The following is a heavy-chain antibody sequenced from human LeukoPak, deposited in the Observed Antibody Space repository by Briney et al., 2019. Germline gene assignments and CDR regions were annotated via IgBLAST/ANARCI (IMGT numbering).Heavy chain of an antibody. Sequence: GGSLRLSCAASGFTFSDYYMSWIRQAPGKGLEWVSYISSSGSTIYYADSVKGRFTISRDNAKNSLYLQMNSLRAEDTAVYYCARDRLRTRHAFDIWGQGTMVTVSS. D-gene: IGHD1-14*01. CDR2: ISSSGSTI. CDR1: GFTFSDYY. V-gene: IGHV3-11*04. J-gene: IGHJ3*02. CDR3: ARDRLRTRHAFDI.